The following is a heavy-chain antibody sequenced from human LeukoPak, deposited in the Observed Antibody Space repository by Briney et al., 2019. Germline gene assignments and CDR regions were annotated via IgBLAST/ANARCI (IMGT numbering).Heavy chain of an antibody. CDR1: GFAFGNYG. D-gene: IGHD4-17*01. J-gene: IGHJ3*01. CDR3: AKDPNGDYLGAFDF. V-gene: IGHV3-23*01. CDR2: ITGSGGGT. Sequence: GGSLRLTCRGSGFAFGNYGMTWVRQAPGKGLEWVSAITGSGGGTRYTDAVTGRFTISRDNSRNTLFLQMDSLRADDTAVYYCAKDPNGDYLGAFDFWGPGTLVTVSS.